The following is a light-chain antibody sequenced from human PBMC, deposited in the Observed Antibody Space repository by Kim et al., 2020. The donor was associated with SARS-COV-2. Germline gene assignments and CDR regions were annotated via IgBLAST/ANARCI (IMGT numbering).Light chain of an antibody. CDR3: QQGFFYPYT. CDR2: AAS. CDR1: ESIGTW. J-gene: IGKJ2*01. V-gene: IGKV1-12*01. Sequence: SAYIGDTVLISCRASESIGTWLAWYQHKPGQAPRLLIQAASTLQSGVPGRFSGSGFGTDFTLTISSLQPEDVASYFCQQGFFYPYTFGQGTKLEI.